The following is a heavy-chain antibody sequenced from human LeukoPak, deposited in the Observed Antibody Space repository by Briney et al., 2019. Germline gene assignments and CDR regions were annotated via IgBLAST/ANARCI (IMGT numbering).Heavy chain of an antibody. CDR1: GFTFSSYA. J-gene: IGHJ4*02. V-gene: IGHV3-23*01. CDR3: AKIGWAAVAATGYY. Sequence: PGGSLRLSCAASGFTFSSYAINWVRQAPGKGLEWVSAISGSGGSTYYADSVKGRFTISSDNSKNTLYLQMNSLRAEDTAVYYCAKIGWAAVAATGYYWGQGTLVTVSS. CDR2: ISGSGGST. D-gene: IGHD6-19*01.